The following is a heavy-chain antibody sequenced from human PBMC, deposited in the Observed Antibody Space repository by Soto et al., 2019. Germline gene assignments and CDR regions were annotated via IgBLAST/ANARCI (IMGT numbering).Heavy chain of an antibody. V-gene: IGHV5-51*01. CDR1: GYSFTTYW. CDR3: ARHSTSAPKDY. CDR2: IYPGDSDT. J-gene: IGHJ4*01. Sequence: GESLKISCKGSGYSFTTYWIAWVRQMPGKGLEWVGIIYPGDSDTRYSPSFEGHVTISVDKSISTAFLQWNSLKASDNAIYYCARHSTSAPKDYWGQGTLVTVS. D-gene: IGHD3-10*01.